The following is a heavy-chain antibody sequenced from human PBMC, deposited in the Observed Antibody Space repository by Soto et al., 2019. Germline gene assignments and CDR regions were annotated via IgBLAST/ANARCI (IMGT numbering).Heavy chain of an antibody. V-gene: IGHV4-59*12. CDR1: HDSISSFF. CDR2: IHSTGST. Sequence: SETLSLTCSVSHDSISSFFWSWIRQSPGKGLEWIGYIHSTGSTNYNPSLKSRVTMSVDTSKNQLSLKLSSVTAADTAVYYCARGRTAYCSSTSCYTRGVYYYYYYGMDVWGQGTTVTVSS. J-gene: IGHJ6*02. D-gene: IGHD2-2*02. CDR3: ARGRTAYCSSTSCYTRGVYYYYYYGMDV.